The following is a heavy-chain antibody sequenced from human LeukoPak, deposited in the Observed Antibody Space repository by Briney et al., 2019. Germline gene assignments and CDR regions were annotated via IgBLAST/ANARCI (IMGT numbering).Heavy chain of an antibody. Sequence: SETLSLTCAVYGGSFSGYYWSWIRQPPGKGLEWIGEINHSGSTNYNASLKSRVSISVDTSKNQFSLKLNSVTAADTAVYYCARDQVAGNYYYYGMDVWGQGTTVTVSS. V-gene: IGHV4-34*01. CDR3: ARDQVAGNYYYYGMDV. D-gene: IGHD6-19*01. J-gene: IGHJ6*02. CDR2: INHSGST. CDR1: GGSFSGYY.